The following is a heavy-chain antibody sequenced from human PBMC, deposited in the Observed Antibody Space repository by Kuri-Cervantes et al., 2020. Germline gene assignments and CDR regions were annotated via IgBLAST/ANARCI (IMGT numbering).Heavy chain of an antibody. D-gene: IGHD4-11*01. V-gene: IGHV1-18*01. CDR2: ISAYNGNT. CDR3: ASEQTTGYFDY. J-gene: IGHJ4*02. CDR1: GCTFSSYA. Sequence: ASVKVSCKASGCTFSSYAISWVRQAPGQGLEWMGWISAYNGNTNYAQKLQGRFTMTTDTSTRTAYMDLSSLRSDDTAVYYCASEQTTGYFDYWGQGTLVTVSS.